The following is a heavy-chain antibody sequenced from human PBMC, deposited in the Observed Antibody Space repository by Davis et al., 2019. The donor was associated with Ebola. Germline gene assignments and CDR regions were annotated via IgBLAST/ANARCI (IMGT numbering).Heavy chain of an antibody. V-gene: IGHV3-30*02. Sequence: PGGSLRLSCAASGVGFSRHGMHWVRQAPGKGLEWVAIIRYDGSNIYYVDSVRGRFTISRDNSKEMLYLQMNSLRAEDTAVYYCARDGVGATTFFGYFDFWGQGTLVTVSS. CDR3: ARDGVGATTFFGYFDF. CDR2: IRYDGSNI. D-gene: IGHD1-26*01. J-gene: IGHJ4*02. CDR1: GVGFSRHG.